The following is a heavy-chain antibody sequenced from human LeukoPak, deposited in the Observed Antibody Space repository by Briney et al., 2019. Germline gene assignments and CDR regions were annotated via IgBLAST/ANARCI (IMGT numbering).Heavy chain of an antibody. D-gene: IGHD6-19*01. V-gene: IGHV3-23*01. CDR2: IRPSGDNT. J-gene: IGHJ5*02. Sequence: GGSLRLSCAASGFTFSSYDMTWVRQAPGRGLEWVSSIRPSGDNTYYGDSVKGRFTISRGNSKNTVYLQMNNMRVDDTAIYYCARVAGWHWFDPWGQGTLVTVSS. CDR1: GFTFSSYD. CDR3: ARVAGWHWFDP.